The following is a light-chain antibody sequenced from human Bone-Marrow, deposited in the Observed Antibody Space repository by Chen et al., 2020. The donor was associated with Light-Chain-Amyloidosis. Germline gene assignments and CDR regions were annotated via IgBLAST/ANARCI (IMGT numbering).Light chain of an antibody. V-gene: IGLV3-21*02. Sequence: SYVLTQPSSVSVAPGQTATIACGGHNIGSTSVHWYQQTTGKAPLLVVYDDSDRPSGIHERLSGSNSVNTSTLTISRVEAGDEADYYCQVWDRSSDRPVFGGGTKLTVL. CDR2: DDS. CDR3: QVWDRSSDRPV. CDR1: NIGSTS. J-gene: IGLJ3*02.